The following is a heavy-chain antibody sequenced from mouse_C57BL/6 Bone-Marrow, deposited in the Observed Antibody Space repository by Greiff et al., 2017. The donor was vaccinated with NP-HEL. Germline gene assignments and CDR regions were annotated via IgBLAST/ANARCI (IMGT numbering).Heavy chain of an antibody. Sequence: EVKLQQSGPELVKPGASVKISCKASGYTFTDYYMNWVKQSHGKSLEWIGDINPNNGGTSYNQKFKGKATLTVDKSSSTAYMELRSLTSEDSAVYYCARSRYSNYVDAMDYWGQGTSVTVSS. V-gene: IGHV1-26*01. D-gene: IGHD2-5*01. J-gene: IGHJ4*01. CDR2: INPNNGGT. CDR1: GYTFTDYY. CDR3: ARSRYSNYVDAMDY.